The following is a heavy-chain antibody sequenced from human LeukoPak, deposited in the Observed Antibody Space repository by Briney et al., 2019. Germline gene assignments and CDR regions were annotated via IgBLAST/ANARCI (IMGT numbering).Heavy chain of an antibody. V-gene: IGHV3-23*01. Sequence: GQSLRLSCAASGFTFDNYVMTCVRQAPGKGLEWVSSITGSGSGTYYAASVRGRFTISRDNSKNTLYLQMDSLRAEDTAVYYCAKDAANYYGSGTPSGYWGQGTLVTVS. J-gene: IGHJ4*02. CDR1: GFTFDNYV. CDR3: AKDAANYYGSGTPSGY. D-gene: IGHD3-10*01. CDR2: ITGSGSGT.